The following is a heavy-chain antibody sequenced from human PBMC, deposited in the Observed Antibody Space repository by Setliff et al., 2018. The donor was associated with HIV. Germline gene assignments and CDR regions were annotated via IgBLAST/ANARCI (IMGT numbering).Heavy chain of an antibody. Sequence: KTSETLSLTCYVTDDPISSYYWSWVRRPAGKGLEWIGRLYVSGDTNYNPSLKSRVTMSLDTSKKHFSLNLKSVTAADTAVYYCALTGHRLLRGYMDVWGKGTTVTVSS. CDR3: ALTGHRLLRGYMDV. CDR1: DDPISSYY. V-gene: IGHV4-4*07. D-gene: IGHD2-15*01. J-gene: IGHJ6*03. CDR2: LYVSGDT.